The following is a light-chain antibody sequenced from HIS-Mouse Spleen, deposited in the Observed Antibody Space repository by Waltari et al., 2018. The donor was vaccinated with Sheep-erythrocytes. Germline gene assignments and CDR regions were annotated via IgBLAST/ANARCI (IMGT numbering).Light chain of an antibody. V-gene: IGLV2-11*01. CDR3: CSYAGSYNHV. CDR1: SSDVGGYNY. CDR2: DVS. Sequence: QSALTQPRSVSGSPGPSVPIPCTGTSSDVGGYNYVSWYHQHPGKAPKLMIYDVSTRTTGVHDSCSGSKSGNTASRTISGLQAEDEADYYCCSYAGSYNHVFATGTKVTVL. J-gene: IGLJ1*01.